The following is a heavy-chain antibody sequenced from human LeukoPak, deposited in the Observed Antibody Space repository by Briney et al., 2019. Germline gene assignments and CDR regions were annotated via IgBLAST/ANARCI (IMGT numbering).Heavy chain of an antibody. CDR2: ISYGGST. CDR3: ASLPMTNYYFDY. Sequence: PSETLSLTCTVSGGSISSHFWSWIRQPPGKGLEWIGYISYGGSTNYNPSLKSRVTVSVDTSKNQFSLKLTSVTAADTAVYFCASLPMTNYYFDYWGQGTLVTVSS. V-gene: IGHV4-59*11. CDR1: GGSISSHF. J-gene: IGHJ4*02. D-gene: IGHD3-22*01.